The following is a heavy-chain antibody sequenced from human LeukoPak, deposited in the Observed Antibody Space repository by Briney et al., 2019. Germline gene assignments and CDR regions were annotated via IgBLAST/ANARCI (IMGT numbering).Heavy chain of an antibody. CDR3: ARGAFPVVKYLKQDY. CDR1: GYTFTSYD. Sequence: ASVKVSCKASGYTFTSYDINWVRKATGQGLEWMGWMNPNSGNTGYAQKFQGRVTMTRNTSISTAYMELSSLRSEDTAVYYCARGAFPVVKYLKQDYWGQGTLVTVSS. D-gene: IGHD2-21*01. CDR2: MNPNSGNT. J-gene: IGHJ4*02. V-gene: IGHV1-8*01.